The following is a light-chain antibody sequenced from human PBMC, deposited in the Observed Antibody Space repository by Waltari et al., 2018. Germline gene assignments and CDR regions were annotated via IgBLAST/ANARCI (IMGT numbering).Light chain of an antibody. CDR1: QDIANY. Sequence: DIQMTQSPSSLSASVGDRVTITCRASQDIANYVSWYQHAPGKAPKLLIYGASSLQSGVPSRFSGSGSCTDFTLTINSLQPEDFATYYCQQSLSSPYLSFGGGTKVETK. CDR2: GAS. CDR3: QQSLSSPYLS. J-gene: IGKJ4*01. V-gene: IGKV1-39*01.